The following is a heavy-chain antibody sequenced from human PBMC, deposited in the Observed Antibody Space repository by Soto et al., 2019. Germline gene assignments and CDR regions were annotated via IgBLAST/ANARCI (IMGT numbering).Heavy chain of an antibody. CDR1: GYTFSSYG. CDR3: ARQDAFDV. CDR2: INVGNGNT. J-gene: IGHJ3*01. Sequence: VQLVQSGAEVKEPGASVKVSCKASGYTFSSYGMHWVRQAPGQRLEWMGWINVGNGNTAYSQKFQGRVTYTRDTIASTAYMELSSLTSEDTAVYYCARQDAFDVWGQGTMVTVSS. V-gene: IGHV1-3*01.